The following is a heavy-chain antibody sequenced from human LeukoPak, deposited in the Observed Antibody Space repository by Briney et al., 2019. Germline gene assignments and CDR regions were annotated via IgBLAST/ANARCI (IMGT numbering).Heavy chain of an antibody. CDR1: GGSISGYY. CDR3: ARDGAATFPDF. Sequence: SETLSLTCTVSGGSISGYYWSWTRQSAGKGLEWIARIYGSGTADYDSLLNGRVTMSLDTSKNQFSLELTSVTAADTAVYYCARDGAATFPDFWGQGTLVTASS. CDR2: IYGSGTA. J-gene: IGHJ4*02. D-gene: IGHD1-26*01. V-gene: IGHV4-4*07.